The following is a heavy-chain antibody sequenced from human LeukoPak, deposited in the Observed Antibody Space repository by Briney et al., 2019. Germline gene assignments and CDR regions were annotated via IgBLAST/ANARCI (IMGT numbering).Heavy chain of an antibody. D-gene: IGHD4-17*01. V-gene: IGHV3-21*01. CDR2: ISSGSIYI. J-gene: IGHJ5*02. Sequence: GGSLRLSCAASGFTFSTYTMNWVRRAPGKGLEWVSSISSGSIYINYADSLRGRFTISRDDGKNSLYLQMNSLRAEDTAVYYCARDFRYGASWGQGTLVTVSS. CDR1: GFTFSTYT. CDR3: ARDFRYGAS.